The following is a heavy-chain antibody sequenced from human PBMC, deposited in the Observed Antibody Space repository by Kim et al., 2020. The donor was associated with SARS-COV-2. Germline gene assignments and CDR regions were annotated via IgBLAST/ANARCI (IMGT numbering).Heavy chain of an antibody. D-gene: IGHD6-13*01. CDR2: ISSYNLHI. CDR1: GYTLNNYG. Sequence: ASVKVSCKASGYTLNNYGITWVRQAPGQGLEWMGWISSYNLHINYAQKFQGRVTMTTDTSTSTAYMELRGLTPDDTAVYYCAKVTESWYELDYWGQGTRV. V-gene: IGHV1-18*01. J-gene: IGHJ4*02. CDR3: AKVTESWYELDY.